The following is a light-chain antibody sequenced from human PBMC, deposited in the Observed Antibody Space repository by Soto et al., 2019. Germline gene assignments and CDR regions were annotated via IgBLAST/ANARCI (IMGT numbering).Light chain of an antibody. Sequence: ELVMAQSPTILYVSPGERATLSCRASQSVSSDLAWYHQKPGQAPRLLIYSASTRATGIPARFSGSGSGTEFTLTINSLQSEDFAVYYCQQYNNWPRTFGQGTKVDIK. V-gene: IGKV3-15*01. CDR3: QQYNNWPRT. CDR2: SAS. CDR1: QSVSSD. J-gene: IGKJ1*01.